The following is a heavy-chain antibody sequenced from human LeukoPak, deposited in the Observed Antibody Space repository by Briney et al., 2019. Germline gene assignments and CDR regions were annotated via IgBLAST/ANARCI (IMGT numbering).Heavy chain of an antibody. CDR1: GGSISSSIHY. CDR3: TTYTEDYSGPAFAP. D-gene: IGHD3-16*01. J-gene: IGHJ5*02. Sequence: SETLSLTCTVSGGSISSSIHYWGWVRQSPRKGLEWIGTIHYSGNTYYNPSLRSRLTISLDTSNNQFSLKLSSVTAADTAVYYCTTYTEDYSGPAFAPWGQGTLVIVSS. V-gene: IGHV4-39*07. CDR2: IHYSGNT.